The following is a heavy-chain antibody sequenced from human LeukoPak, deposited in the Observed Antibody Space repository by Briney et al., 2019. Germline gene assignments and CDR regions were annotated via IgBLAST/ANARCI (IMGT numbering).Heavy chain of an antibody. Sequence: SETLSLTCAVSGGSFSGYYWSWIRQPPRKGLEWIGEINHSGSTNYNPSLKSRVTISVDTSKNQFSLKLSSVTAADTAVYYCARQEGYYYGMDVWGQGTTVTVSS. CDR3: ARQEGYYYGMDV. V-gene: IGHV4-34*01. J-gene: IGHJ6*02. CDR1: GGSFSGYY. CDR2: INHSGST.